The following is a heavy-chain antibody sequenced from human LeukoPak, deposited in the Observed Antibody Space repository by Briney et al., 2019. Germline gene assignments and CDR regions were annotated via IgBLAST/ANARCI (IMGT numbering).Heavy chain of an antibody. CDR2: IIPIFGIA. CDR3: ARDPGPMQWVLPGAFDY. D-gene: IGHD1-26*01. V-gene: IGHV1-69*04. Sequence: ASVKVSCKASGGTFSSYAISWVRQAPGQGLEWMGRIIPIFGIANYAQKFQGRVTITADKSTSTAYMELSSLRSEDTAVYYCARDPGPMQWVLPGAFDYGGQGTLVTVSS. J-gene: IGHJ4*02. CDR1: GGTFSSYA.